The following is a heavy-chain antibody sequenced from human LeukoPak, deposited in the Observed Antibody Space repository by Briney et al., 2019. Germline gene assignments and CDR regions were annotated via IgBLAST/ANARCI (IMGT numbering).Heavy chain of an antibody. D-gene: IGHD3-10*01. CDR2: IYFSGST. V-gene: IGHV4-39*07. CDR1: GGSISSTTYY. CDR3: ARDGMWFGEFRFDY. Sequence: SETLSLTCTVSGGSISSTTYYWGWIRQPPGKGLEWIGSIYFSGSTYYNPSLKSRVTISVDTSKNQFSLKLSSVTDADTAVYYCARDGMWFGEFRFDYWGQGTLVTVSS. J-gene: IGHJ4*02.